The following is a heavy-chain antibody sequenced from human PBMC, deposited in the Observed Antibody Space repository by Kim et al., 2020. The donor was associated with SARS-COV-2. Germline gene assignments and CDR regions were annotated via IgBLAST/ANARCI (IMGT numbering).Heavy chain of an antibody. CDR3: AREGRIQLWKNWFDP. CDR1: GYTFTSYA. D-gene: IGHD5-18*01. J-gene: IGHJ5*02. V-gene: IGHV1-3*01. CDR2: INAGNGNT. Sequence: ASVKVSCKSSGYTFTSYAMHWVRQAPGQRLEWMGWINAGNGNTKYSQKFQGRVTITRDTSASTAYMELSSLRSEDTAVYYCAREGRIQLWKNWFDPWGQGTLVTVSS.